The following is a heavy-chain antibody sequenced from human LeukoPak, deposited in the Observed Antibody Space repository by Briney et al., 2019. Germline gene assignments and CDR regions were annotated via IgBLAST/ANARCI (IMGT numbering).Heavy chain of an antibody. Sequence: SQTFSLTCAISGDSVSTTTSIWNWIRQSPSRGLEWLGRTYYRSKWNYDYADSVKSRITISPDTSENQFSLQLQFVTPEDSAVYYCARRRHANNGVDVWGQGTTVTDSS. V-gene: IGHV6-1*01. CDR3: ARRRHANNGVDV. CDR1: GDSVSTTTSI. CDR2: TYYRSKWNY. J-gene: IGHJ6*02.